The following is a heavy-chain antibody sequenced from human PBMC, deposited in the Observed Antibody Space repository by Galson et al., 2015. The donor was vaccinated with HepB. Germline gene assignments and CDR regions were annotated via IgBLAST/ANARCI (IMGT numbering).Heavy chain of an antibody. CDR1: GGTFSSYT. CDR3: ARVRARRSDEGGY. CDR2: IIPILGIA. Sequence: SVKVSCKASGGTFSSYTISWVRQAPGQGLEWMGRIIPILGIANYAQKFQGRVTITADKSTSTAYMELSSLRSEDTAVYYCARVRARRSDEGGYWGQGTLVTVSS. J-gene: IGHJ4*02. D-gene: IGHD3-16*01. V-gene: IGHV1-69*02.